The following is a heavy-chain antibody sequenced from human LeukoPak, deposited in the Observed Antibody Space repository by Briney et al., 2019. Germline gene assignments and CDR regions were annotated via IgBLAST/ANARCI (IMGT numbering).Heavy chain of an antibody. J-gene: IGHJ4*02. CDR1: GFTVSDHA. CDR3: AKVSWLGTLPSYHFDS. D-gene: IGHD6-19*01. V-gene: IGHV3-23*01. CDR2: IGGTGTTT. Sequence: PGGSLRLSCAASGFTVSDHAMAWVRQAPGKGREWVSAIGGTGTTTFYAASVKGRFTIARDNSKNTAVLQMNSLRAEDTAVYYCAKVSWLGTLPSYHFDSWGQGTQATVSS.